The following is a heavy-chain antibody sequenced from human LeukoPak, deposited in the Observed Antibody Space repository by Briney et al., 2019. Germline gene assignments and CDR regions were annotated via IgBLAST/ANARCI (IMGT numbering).Heavy chain of an antibody. CDR3: ARGYSYGCFDY. CDR1: GFTVSSNY. J-gene: IGHJ4*02. V-gene: IGHV3-66*01. CDR2: IYSGGST. Sequence: GGSLRLSCAASGFTVSSNYMSWVRQAPGEGLEWVSVIYSGGSTYYADSVKGRFTISRDNSKNTLYLQMNSLRAEDTAVYYCARGYSYGCFDYWGQGTLVTVSS. D-gene: IGHD5-18*01.